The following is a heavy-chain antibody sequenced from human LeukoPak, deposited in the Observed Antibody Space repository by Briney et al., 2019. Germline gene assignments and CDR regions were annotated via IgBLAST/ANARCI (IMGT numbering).Heavy chain of an antibody. CDR2: ISWNSGSI. CDR1: GFTFDDYA. V-gene: IGHV3-9*01. CDR3: AKSTNYDILTEFDY. D-gene: IGHD3-9*01. J-gene: IGHJ4*02. Sequence: PGGSLRLSCAASGFTFDDYAMHWVRQAPGKGLEWVSGISWNSGSIGYADSVKSRFTISRDNAKNSLYLQMNSLRAEDTALYYCAKSTNYDILTEFDYWGQGTLVTVSS.